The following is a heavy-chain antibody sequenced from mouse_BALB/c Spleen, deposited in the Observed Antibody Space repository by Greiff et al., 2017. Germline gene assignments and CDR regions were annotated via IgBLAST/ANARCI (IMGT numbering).Heavy chain of an antibody. CDR2: IDPENGNT. CDR3: ARSEYGNTGDY. J-gene: IGHJ2*01. V-gene: IGHV14-1*02. Sequence: VQLKQSGAELVRPGALVKLSCKASGFNIKDYYMHWVKQRPEQGLEWIGWIDPENGNTIYDPKFQGKASITADTSSNTAYLQLSSLTSEDTAVYYCARSEYGNTGDYWGQGTTLTVSS. D-gene: IGHD2-10*02. CDR1: GFNIKDYY.